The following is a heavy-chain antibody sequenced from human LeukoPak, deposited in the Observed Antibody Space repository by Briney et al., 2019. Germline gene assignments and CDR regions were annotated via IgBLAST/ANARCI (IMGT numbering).Heavy chain of an antibody. J-gene: IGHJ4*02. V-gene: IGHV3-21*01. Sequence: GGSLRLSCAASGFTFSSYSMNWDRQAPGKGLEWVSSISSSSYIYYADSVKGRFTISRDNAKNSLYLQMNSLRAEDTAVYYCARDYKSSSSPGYWGQGTLVTVSS. CDR3: ARDYKSSSSPGY. CDR2: ISSSSYI. CDR1: GFTFSSYS. D-gene: IGHD6-13*01.